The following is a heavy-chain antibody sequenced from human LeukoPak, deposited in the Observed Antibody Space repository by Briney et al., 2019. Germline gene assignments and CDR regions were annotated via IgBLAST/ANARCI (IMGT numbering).Heavy chain of an antibody. CDR1: GGSISSYY. V-gene: IGHV4-59*08. CDR2: IYYSGST. Sequence: SETLSLTCTASGGSISSYYWSWIRQPPGKGLEWIGYIYYSGSTNYNPSLKSRVTISVDTSKNQFSLKLSSVTAADTAVYYCASRRGGAFDIWGQGTMVTVSS. CDR3: ASRRGGAFDI. D-gene: IGHD2-15*01. J-gene: IGHJ3*02.